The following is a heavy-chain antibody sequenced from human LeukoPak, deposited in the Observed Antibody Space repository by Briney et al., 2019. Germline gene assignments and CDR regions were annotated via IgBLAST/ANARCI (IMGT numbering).Heavy chain of an antibody. V-gene: IGHV1-2*02. Sequence: ASVKVSCKASGYTFTDYYRHWMRQAPGQGLEWIGWINPNSGGTKNAQRFQGRVTMARDTSIRTAYMEVSGLTYDDTAVFYCARFYSSTWQFDYWGQGTLVTVPS. J-gene: IGHJ4*02. CDR1: GYTFTDYY. CDR2: INPNSGGT. D-gene: IGHD6-13*01. CDR3: ARFYSSTWQFDY.